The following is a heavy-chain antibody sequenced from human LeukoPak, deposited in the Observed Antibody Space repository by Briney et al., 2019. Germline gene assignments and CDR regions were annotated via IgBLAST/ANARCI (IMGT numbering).Heavy chain of an antibody. Sequence: GGSLRLSCAASGFTFSSYAMHWVRQAPGKGLEWVAVISYDGSNKYYADSVKDRFTISRDNSKNTLYLQMNSLRAEDTAVYYCAREALRYFDWLPPEYYFDYWGQGTLVTVSS. CDR3: AREALRYFDWLPPEYYFDY. CDR1: GFTFSSYA. V-gene: IGHV3-30*04. J-gene: IGHJ4*02. D-gene: IGHD3-9*01. CDR2: ISYDGSNK.